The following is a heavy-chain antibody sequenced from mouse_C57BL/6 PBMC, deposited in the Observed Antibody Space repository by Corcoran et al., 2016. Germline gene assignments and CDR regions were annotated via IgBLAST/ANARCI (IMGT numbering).Heavy chain of an antibody. Sequence: QIQLVQSGPELKKPGETVKISCKASGYTFTTYGMSWVKQAPGKGLKWMGWINTYSGVPTYADDFKGRFAFSLETSASTAYLQINNLKNEDTATYFCARWSNYQGYWGQGTTLTVSS. V-gene: IGHV9-3*01. D-gene: IGHD2-5*01. CDR2: INTYSGVP. CDR1: GYTFTTYG. J-gene: IGHJ2*01. CDR3: ARWSNYQGY.